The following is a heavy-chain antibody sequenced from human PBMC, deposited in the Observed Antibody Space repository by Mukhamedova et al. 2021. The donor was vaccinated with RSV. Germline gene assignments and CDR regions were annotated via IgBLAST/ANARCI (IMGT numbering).Heavy chain of an antibody. CDR2: IKQDGSVK. J-gene: IGHJ6*02. CDR3: ARDLAVVVPAAIKVSYYYYGLDV. V-gene: IGHV3-7*01. D-gene: IGHD2-2*01. Sequence: GKGLEWVANIKQDGSVKYYVDSVKGRFTISRDNPKNSLYLQMNSLSAEDTAVYYCARDLAVVVPAAIKVSYYYYGLDVWGQGTTVT.